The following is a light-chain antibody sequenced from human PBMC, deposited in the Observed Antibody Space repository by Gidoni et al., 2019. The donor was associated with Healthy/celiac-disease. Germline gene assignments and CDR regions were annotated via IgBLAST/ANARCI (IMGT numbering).Light chain of an antibody. CDR1: QSISSY. V-gene: IGKV1-39*01. J-gene: IGKJ2*01. Sequence: GDRVTITCRASQSISSYLNWYQQKPGKAPKLLIYAASSLQSGVPSRFSGSGSGTDFTLTISSLQPEAFATYYCQQSYSTPRYTFGQGTKLEIK. CDR2: AAS. CDR3: QQSYSTPRYT.